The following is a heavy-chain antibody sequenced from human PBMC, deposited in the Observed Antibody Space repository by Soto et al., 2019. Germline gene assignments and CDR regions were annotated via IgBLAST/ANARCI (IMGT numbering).Heavy chain of an antibody. CDR3: ARRTWRGRADY. CDR1: GFPFSSYA. D-gene: IGHD3-3*01. V-gene: IGHV3-23*01. CDR2: VGGSGGDT. J-gene: IGHJ4*02. Sequence: EVQLLASGGGLSQPGGSLRLSCAASGFPFSSYAMSWVRQAPGKGLAWVSAVGGSGGDTYYADSVKGRFTGSRDNAENTLYLQLNSLRVEDTAIYYCARRTWRGRADYWGQGILVTVSS.